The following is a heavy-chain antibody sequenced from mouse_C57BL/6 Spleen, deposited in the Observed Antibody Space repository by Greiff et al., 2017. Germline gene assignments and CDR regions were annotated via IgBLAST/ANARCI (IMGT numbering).Heavy chain of an antibody. CDR3: ARGNVGYRFAY. J-gene: IGHJ3*01. CDR2: ISYSGST. V-gene: IGHV3-1*01. D-gene: IGHD2-3*01. Sequence: VQRVESGPGMVKPSQSLSLTCTVTGYSITSGYDWHWIRHFPGNKLEWMGYISYSGSTNYKPSLKSRISITHDTSKNHFFMTLNSVTTEDTATYYCARGNVGYRFAYWGQGTLVTVSA. CDR1: GYSITSGYD.